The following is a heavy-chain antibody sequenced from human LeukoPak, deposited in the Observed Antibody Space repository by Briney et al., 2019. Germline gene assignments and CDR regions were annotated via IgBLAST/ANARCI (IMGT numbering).Heavy chain of an antibody. V-gene: IGHV3-23*01. J-gene: IGHJ4*02. D-gene: IGHD4-11*01. CDR2: ISGSGGSK. CDR3: AKDRGVPRWAFYSY. Sequence: GGSLRLSCAASGFTFSSYAMSWVRQAPGKGLEWVSAISGSGGSKYYADTVKGRFTISRDNSKNTLYLQMNSLRAEDTAVYYCAKDRGVPRWAFYSYWGQGTLVTVSS. CDR1: GFTFSSYA.